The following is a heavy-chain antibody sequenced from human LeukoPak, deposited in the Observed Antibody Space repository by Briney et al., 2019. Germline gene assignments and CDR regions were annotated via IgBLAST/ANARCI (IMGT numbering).Heavy chain of an antibody. Sequence: GGSLRLSCTASGFTFSNYAMSWLRQPPGKGLEWVSTINANSGTTSYAASVRGRFTISRDNSKNTLYLQLNSLRADDTAIYYCAKPISGGLAVTADWFHPWGQGTLVVVCS. CDR2: INANSGTT. CDR1: GFTFSNYA. CDR3: AKPISGGLAVTADWFHP. D-gene: IGHD6-19*01. J-gene: IGHJ5*01. V-gene: IGHV3-23*01.